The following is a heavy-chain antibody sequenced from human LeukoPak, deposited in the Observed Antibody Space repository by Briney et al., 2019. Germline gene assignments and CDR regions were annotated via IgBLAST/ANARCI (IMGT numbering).Heavy chain of an antibody. J-gene: IGHJ4*02. D-gene: IGHD5-18*01. CDR1: GFTFSSYG. Sequence: PGGSLRLSCAASGFTFSSYGMHWVRQAPGKGLEWVAVIWYDGSNKYYADSVKGRFTISRDNSKNTLYLQMNSLRAEDTAVYYCARRRYSYGFFDYWGQGTLVTVST. CDR3: ARRRYSYGFFDY. CDR2: IWYDGSNK. V-gene: IGHV3-33*01.